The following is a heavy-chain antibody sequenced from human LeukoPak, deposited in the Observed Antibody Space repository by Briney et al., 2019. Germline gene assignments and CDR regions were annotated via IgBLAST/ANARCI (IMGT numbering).Heavy chain of an antibody. Sequence: KTSETLSLTCAVYGGSFSGYYWSWIRQPPGKGLEWIGEINHSGSTNYNPSLKSRVTISVDTSKNQFSLKLSSVTAADTAVYYCGVVGAAPYYNYGRDVGAQGTTFPVSS. CDR3: GVVGAAPYYNYGRDV. D-gene: IGHD1-26*01. V-gene: IGHV4-34*01. CDR2: INHSGST. CDR1: GGSFSGYY. J-gene: IGHJ6*02.